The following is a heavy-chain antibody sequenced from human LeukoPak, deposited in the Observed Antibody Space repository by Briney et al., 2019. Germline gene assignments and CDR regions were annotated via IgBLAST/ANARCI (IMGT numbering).Heavy chain of an antibody. CDR2: IRYDGSNK. CDR3: AKPNYYDSSGYLFDY. CDR1: GFTFSSYG. Sequence: PGGFLRLSCAASGFTFSSYGMHWVRQAPGKGLEWVAFIRYDGSNKYYADSVKGRFTISRDNSKNTLYLQMNSLRAEDTAVYYCAKPNYYDSSGYLFDYWGQGTLVTV. J-gene: IGHJ4*02. D-gene: IGHD3-22*01. V-gene: IGHV3-30*02.